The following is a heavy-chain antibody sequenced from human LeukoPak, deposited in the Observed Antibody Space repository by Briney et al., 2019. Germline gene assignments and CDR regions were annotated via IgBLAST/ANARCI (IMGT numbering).Heavy chain of an antibody. Sequence: PSETLSLTCTVSGGSISYYYWSWIRQSPGKGLEWIGYIYYSGTTNYNPSLKSRVTISVDTSKNQFSLQLRSVTAADTAVYCCAREDPQATVPEGMDVWGQGTMVTVSS. CDR1: GGSISYYY. CDR3: AREDPQATVPEGMDV. D-gene: IGHD4-17*01. V-gene: IGHV4-59*01. J-gene: IGHJ6*02. CDR2: IYYSGTT.